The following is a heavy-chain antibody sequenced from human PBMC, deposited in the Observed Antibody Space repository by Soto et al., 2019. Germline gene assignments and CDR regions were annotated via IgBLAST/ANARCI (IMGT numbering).Heavy chain of an antibody. Sequence: PSVKVSCKASGGTSSSYTISWVRQAPRQGLEWMGGIIPILGRATYAQKFQGRVTITADNSTSTAYMELRSLRSEDTAVYYCAKGEGPQVVAGSLYYYGMDVWGQGTTVTVSS. D-gene: IGHD6-19*01. CDR1: GGTSSSYT. CDR3: AKGEGPQVVAGSLYYYGMDV. CDR2: IIPILGRA. V-gene: IGHV1-69*10. J-gene: IGHJ6*02.